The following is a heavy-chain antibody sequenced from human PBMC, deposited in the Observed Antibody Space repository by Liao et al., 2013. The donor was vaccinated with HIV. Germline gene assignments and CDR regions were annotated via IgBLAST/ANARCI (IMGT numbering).Heavy chain of an antibody. Sequence: QVQLQQWGAGLLKPSETLSLTCAVYGESFSGHYWNWIRQPPGKGLEWIGEIDHSGSTNFNSSLKSRVTILADTSKNQFSLKMNYVTAADTAVYYCARDGYGYGTFDSWGQGTLVTVSS. CDR1: GESFSGHY. D-gene: IGHD5-18*01. CDR2: IDHSGST. V-gene: IGHV4-34*02. CDR3: ARDGYGYGTFDS. J-gene: IGHJ4*02.